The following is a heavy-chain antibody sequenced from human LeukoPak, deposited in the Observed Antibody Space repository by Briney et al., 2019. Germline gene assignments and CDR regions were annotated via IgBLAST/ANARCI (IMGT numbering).Heavy chain of an antibody. J-gene: IGHJ4*02. D-gene: IGHD1-26*01. CDR1: GGTFSSYA. Sequence: LVKVSCKASGGTFSSYAISWVRQAPGQGLEWMGRIIPIFGTANYAQKFQGRVTITTDESTSTAYMELSSLRSEDTAVYYCARVRRYSGSYYFDYWGQGTLVTVSS. V-gene: IGHV1-69*05. CDR3: ARVRRYSGSYYFDY. CDR2: IIPIFGTA.